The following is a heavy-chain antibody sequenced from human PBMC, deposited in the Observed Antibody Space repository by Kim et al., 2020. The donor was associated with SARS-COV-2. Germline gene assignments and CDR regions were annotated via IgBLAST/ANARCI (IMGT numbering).Heavy chain of an antibody. D-gene: IGHD3-10*01. J-gene: IGHJ4*02. CDR3: AGTFRGVIGY. V-gene: IGHV4-39*01. CDR1: GGSISSSSYY. CDR2: IYYSGST. Sequence: SETLSLTCTVSGGSISSSSYYWGWIRQPPGKGLEWIGSIYYSGSTYYNPSLKSRVTISVDTSKNQFSLKLSSVTAADTAVYYCAGTFRGVIGYWGQGTLVTVSS.